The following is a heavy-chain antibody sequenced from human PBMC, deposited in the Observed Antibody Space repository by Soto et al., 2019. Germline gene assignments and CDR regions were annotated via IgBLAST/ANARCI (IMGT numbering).Heavy chain of an antibody. D-gene: IGHD3-3*01. CDR2: ISYDGSNK. V-gene: IGHV3-30*18. CDR3: AKDTYYDFWSGYSLLGMDV. CDR1: GFTFSSYF. Sequence: GGSLRLSCAASGFTFSSYFMHWVRQAPGKGLEWVAVISYDGSNKYYADSVKGRFTISRDNSKNTLYLQMNSLRAEDTAVYYCAKDTYYDFWSGYSLLGMDVWGQGTTVTVSS. J-gene: IGHJ6*02.